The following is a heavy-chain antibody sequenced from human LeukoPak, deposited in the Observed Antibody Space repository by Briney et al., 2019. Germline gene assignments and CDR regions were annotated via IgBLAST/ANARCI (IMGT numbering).Heavy chain of an antibody. D-gene: IGHD6-19*01. CDR1: GFTFSSYG. Sequence: TGGSLRLSCAASGFTFSSYGMHWVRQAPGKGLGWVAFIRYDGSNKYYADSVKGRFTISRDNSKNTLYLQMNSLRAEDTAVYYCARDSAEAVAGTVYIDYWGQGTLVTVPS. CDR2: IRYDGSNK. V-gene: IGHV3-30*02. J-gene: IGHJ4*02. CDR3: ARDSAEAVAGTVYIDY.